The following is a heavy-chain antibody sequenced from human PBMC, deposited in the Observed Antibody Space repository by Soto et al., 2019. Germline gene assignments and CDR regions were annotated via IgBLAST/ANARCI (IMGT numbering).Heavy chain of an antibody. D-gene: IGHD3-22*01. Sequence: LRLSCAASGFTFSDYYMSWIRQAPGKGLEWVSYISSSSYTNYADSVKGRFTISRDNAKNSLYLQMNSLRAEDTAVYYCARAKDYSDSSGLGGFDYWGQGTLVTVSS. CDR3: ARAKDYSDSSGLGGFDY. CDR2: ISSSSYT. V-gene: IGHV3-11*06. CDR1: GFTFSDYY. J-gene: IGHJ4*02.